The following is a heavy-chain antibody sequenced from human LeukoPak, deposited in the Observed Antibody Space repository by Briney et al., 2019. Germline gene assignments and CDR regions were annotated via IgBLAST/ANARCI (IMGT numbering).Heavy chain of an antibody. V-gene: IGHV4-4*02. D-gene: IGHD5-24*01. Sequence: SGTLSLTCAVSGGSISSSNWWSWVRQPPGKGLEWIGEIYHSGSTNYNPSLKSRVTILGDKSKNQFSLKLSSVTAADTAVYYCAREDGYKIIDYWGQGTLVTVSS. J-gene: IGHJ4*02. CDR3: AREDGYKIIDY. CDR1: GGSISSSNW. CDR2: IYHSGST.